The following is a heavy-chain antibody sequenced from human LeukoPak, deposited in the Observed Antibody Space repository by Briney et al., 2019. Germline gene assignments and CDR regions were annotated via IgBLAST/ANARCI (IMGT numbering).Heavy chain of an antibody. CDR2: IKEDASEK. CDR3: ARDTGKRVPPSSWVPYFDY. CDR1: GFSISSYW. J-gene: IGHJ4*02. D-gene: IGHD2-2*01. Sequence: SGGSLRLSCVVSGFSISSYWMSWVRQAPGKGLEWVGNIKEDASEKAYEDSVKGRFTISRDNAKNSVYLQMDSLRAGDTAVYFCARDTGKRVPPSSWVPYFDYWGQGSLVTVSS. V-gene: IGHV3-7*01.